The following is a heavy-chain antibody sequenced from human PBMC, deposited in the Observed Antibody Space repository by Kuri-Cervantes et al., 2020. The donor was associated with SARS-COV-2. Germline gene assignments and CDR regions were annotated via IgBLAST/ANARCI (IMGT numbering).Heavy chain of an antibody. CDR1: GYTLTELS. V-gene: IGHV1-24*01. J-gene: IGHJ5*02. CDR3: ATSPPHCSSTSCTPNWFDP. Sequence: ASVKVSCKVSGYTLTELSMHWVRQAPGKGLEWMGGFDPEDGETIYAQKFQGRVTMTEDTSTDTACMELSSLRSEDTAVYYCATSPPHCSSTSCTPNWFDPWGQGTLVTVSS. CDR2: FDPEDGET. D-gene: IGHD2-2*01.